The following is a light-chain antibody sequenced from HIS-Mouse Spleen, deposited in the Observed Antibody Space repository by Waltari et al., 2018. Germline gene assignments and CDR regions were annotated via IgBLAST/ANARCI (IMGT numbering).Light chain of an antibody. CDR2: DVS. CDR3: SSYTSSSTVV. J-gene: IGLJ2*01. CDR1: SSDVGCYNY. V-gene: IGLV2-14*03. Sequence: QSALTQPASVSGSPGQSITISCTGTSSDVGCYNYVPWYQQPPGKAPKLMIYDVSIRPSGVSNRFSGSKSGDTASLTISGLQAEDEADYYCSSYTSSSTVVFGGGTKLNVL.